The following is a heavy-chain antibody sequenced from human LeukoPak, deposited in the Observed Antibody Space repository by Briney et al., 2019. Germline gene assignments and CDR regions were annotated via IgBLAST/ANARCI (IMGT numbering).Heavy chain of an antibody. Sequence: AQTLSLTCTVSGGSIRSGDYYGRWIRQPPGKGLEWIGYIYYSGSTYYNPSLKSRVTISVDTSKNQFSLKLSSVTAADTAVYYCARERGYCSSTSCYTRYYFDYWGQGTLVTVSS. CDR2: IYYSGST. CDR3: ARERGYCSSTSCYTRYYFDY. V-gene: IGHV4-30-4*01. D-gene: IGHD2-2*02. CDR1: GGSIRSGDYY. J-gene: IGHJ4*02.